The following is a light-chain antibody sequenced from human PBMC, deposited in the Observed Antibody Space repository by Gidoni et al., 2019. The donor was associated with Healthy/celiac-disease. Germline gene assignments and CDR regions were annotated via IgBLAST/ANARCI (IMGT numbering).Light chain of an antibody. J-gene: IGKJ4*01. CDR3: QQYYSTPLT. Sequence: DXVMTQSPDSLAVSLGERATINCKSSQSVLYSSNNKKYLAWYQQNPGQPPKLLIYWASTRESGDPDRFSGSGSGTDFTLTISSLQAEDVAVYYCQQYYSTPLTFGGGTKVEIK. V-gene: IGKV4-1*01. CDR1: QSVLYSSNNKKY. CDR2: WAS.